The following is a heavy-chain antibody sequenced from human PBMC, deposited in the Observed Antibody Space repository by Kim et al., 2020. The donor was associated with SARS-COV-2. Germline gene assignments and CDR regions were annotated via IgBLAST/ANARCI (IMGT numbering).Heavy chain of an antibody. J-gene: IGHJ6*02. D-gene: IGHD3-22*01. V-gene: IGHV3-30*18. Sequence: WGSLRLSCAASGFTFSSYGMHWVRQAPGKGLEWVAVISYDGSNKYYADSVKGRFTISRDNSKNTLYLQMNSLRAEDTAVYYCANNGDSSGYYPDVWGQGTTVTVSS. CDR2: ISYDGSNK. CDR1: GFTFSSYG. CDR3: ANNGDSSGYYPDV.